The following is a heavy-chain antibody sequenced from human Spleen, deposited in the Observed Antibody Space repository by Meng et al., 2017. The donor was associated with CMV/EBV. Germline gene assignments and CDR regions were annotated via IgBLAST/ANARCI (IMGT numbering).Heavy chain of an antibody. CDR1: GDSFSGYY. Sequence: SQTLSLTCAFHGDSFSGYYWSWIRQPPGKGLEWIGEINHGGSANYSPSLQSRLTISIDTPKNQFSLEMRSVTAADTAVYYCARRRRWSLVRSGAFDMWGQGTLVTVSS. J-gene: IGHJ3*02. CDR2: INHGGSA. D-gene: IGHD3-10*01. V-gene: IGHV4-34*01. CDR3: ARRRRWSLVRSGAFDM.